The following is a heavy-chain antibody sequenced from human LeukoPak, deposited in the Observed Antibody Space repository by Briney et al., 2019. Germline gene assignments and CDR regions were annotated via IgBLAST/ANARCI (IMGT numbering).Heavy chain of an antibody. CDR1: GYTFTSYA. D-gene: IGHD3-16*01. J-gene: IGHJ5*02. V-gene: IGHV1-3*01. CDR3: ARVRGAERFDP. Sequence: ASVKVSCKASGYTFTSYAIHWVRQAPGQRLEWMGWISAGNGNTKYSQNFQGRVTFISNTSATTAFMELSSLRSEDAAVYYCARVRGAERFDPWGQGTLVTVSS. CDR2: ISAGNGNT.